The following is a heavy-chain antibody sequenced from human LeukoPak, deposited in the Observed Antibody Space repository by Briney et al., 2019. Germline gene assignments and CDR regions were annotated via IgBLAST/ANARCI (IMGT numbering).Heavy chain of an antibody. V-gene: IGHV4-4*09. CDR2: IYITGST. Sequence: SETLSLTCTVSGGTISSYYWSWIRESPGGGLEWIGYIYITGSTNFNPSLKSRVTMSADTSKNQFSLNLTSVTAADTAVYYCARQSAYSNTFDYWGQGTLVTVSS. CDR3: ARQSAYSNTFDY. D-gene: IGHD4-11*01. J-gene: IGHJ4*02. CDR1: GGTISSYY.